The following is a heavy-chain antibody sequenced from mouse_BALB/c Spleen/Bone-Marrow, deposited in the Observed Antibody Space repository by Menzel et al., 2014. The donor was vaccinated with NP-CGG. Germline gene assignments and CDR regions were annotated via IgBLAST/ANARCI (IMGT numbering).Heavy chain of an antibody. D-gene: IGHD1-1*01. Sequence: VQLKQSGPSLVKPSQTLSLSCSVTGDSITSGYWNWIRKFPGNKLEYMGYISCSGSTYYNPSLQSRITITRDTSNNQYYLQLNSVTTEDTATYYCASYYYGSSYAMDYWGQGTSVTVSS. CDR1: GDSITSGY. J-gene: IGHJ4*01. V-gene: IGHV3-8*02. CDR3: ASYYYGSSYAMDY. CDR2: ISCSGST.